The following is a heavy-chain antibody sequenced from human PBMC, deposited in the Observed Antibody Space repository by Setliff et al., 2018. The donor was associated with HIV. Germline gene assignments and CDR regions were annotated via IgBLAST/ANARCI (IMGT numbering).Heavy chain of an antibody. Sequence: SETLSLTCTVSGGSISSYYWSWIRQPPGKGLEWIGYIYYSGSTNYNPSLKSRVTISVDTSKNQFSLKLSSVTAADTAVYYCARVRMGGYFDFWGQGTLVTVSS. CDR1: GGSISSYY. J-gene: IGHJ4*02. V-gene: IGHV4-59*12. D-gene: IGHD3-16*01. CDR3: ARVRMGGYFDF. CDR2: IYYSGST.